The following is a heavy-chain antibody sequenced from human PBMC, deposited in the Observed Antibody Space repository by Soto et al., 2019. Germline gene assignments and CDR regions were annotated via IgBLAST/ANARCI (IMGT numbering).Heavy chain of an antibody. CDR3: ARVARGAYCGGDCSDY. CDR2: IYSGGST. V-gene: IGHV3-53*01. CDR1: GFTVSSNY. D-gene: IGHD2-21*02. Sequence: EVQVVESGGGLIQPGGSLRLSCAASGFTVSSNYMSWVRQAPGKGLEWVSVIYSGGSTYYADSVKGRFTISRDNSKNTLYLQMNSLRAEDTAVYYCARVARGAYCGGDCSDYWGQGTLVTVSS. J-gene: IGHJ4*02.